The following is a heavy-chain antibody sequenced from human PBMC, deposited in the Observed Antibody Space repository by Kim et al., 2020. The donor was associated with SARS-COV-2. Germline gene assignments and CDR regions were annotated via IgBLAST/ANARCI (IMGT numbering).Heavy chain of an antibody. J-gene: IGHJ4*02. CDR3: ARQRRDGYKFFDY. V-gene: IGHV4-39*01. D-gene: IGHD5-12*01. Sequence: YTTSLKGRVTISVESSKTTFSLKLSSVTAADTAVYYCARQRRDGYKFFDYWGQGTLVTVSS.